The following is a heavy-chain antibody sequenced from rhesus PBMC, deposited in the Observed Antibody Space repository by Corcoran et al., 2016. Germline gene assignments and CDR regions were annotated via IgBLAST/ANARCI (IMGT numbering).Heavy chain of an antibody. Sequence: QVQLQESGPGLVKPSETLSLTCAVSGGSISSSYYYWSWIRQAPGKGLEWIGHISYRGSTSYHPALKSRVTISSDTSKNQFSRKLSSVTAADTAVYYCAREKRAMAAADYWGQGVLVTVSS. J-gene: IGHJ4*01. V-gene: IGHV4-122*02. CDR1: GGSISSSYYY. D-gene: IGHD6-25*01. CDR3: AREKRAMAAADY. CDR2: ISYRGST.